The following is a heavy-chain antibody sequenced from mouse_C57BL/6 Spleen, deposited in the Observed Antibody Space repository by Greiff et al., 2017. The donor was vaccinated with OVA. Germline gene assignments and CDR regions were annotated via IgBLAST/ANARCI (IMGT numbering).Heavy chain of an antibody. J-gene: IGHJ2*01. CDR1: GYAFTNYL. V-gene: IGHV1-54*01. CDR2: INPGSGGT. Sequence: VQLVESGAELVRPGTSVKVSCKASGYAFTNYLIEWVKQRPGQGLEWIGVINPGSGGTNYNEKFKGKATLTADKSSSTAYMQLSGLTSEDSAVYFCARGGSSYDYWGQGTTLTVSS. D-gene: IGHD1-1*01. CDR3: ARGGSSYDY.